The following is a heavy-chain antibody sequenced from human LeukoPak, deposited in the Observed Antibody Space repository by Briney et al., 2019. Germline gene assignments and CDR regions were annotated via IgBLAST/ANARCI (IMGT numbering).Heavy chain of an antibody. D-gene: IGHD3-10*01. CDR2: IKMDERSA. V-gene: IGHV3-74*03. CDR1: GFTITNNW. Sequence: GGSLRLSCTVSGFTITNNWMYWVRQAPGRGLVWVSRIKMDERSAVYADSVRGRFIISRDNAKNTVYLQMNSLRADDTAVYYCATVFKGSSLQDYWGQGTLVTVSS. CDR3: ATVFKGSSLQDY. J-gene: IGHJ4*02.